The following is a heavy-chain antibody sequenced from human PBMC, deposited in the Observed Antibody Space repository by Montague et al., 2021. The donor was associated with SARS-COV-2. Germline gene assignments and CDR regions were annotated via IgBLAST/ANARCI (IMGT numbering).Heavy chain of an antibody. J-gene: IGHJ4*02. V-gene: IGHV4-31*03. CDR1: GGSISSDDSY. Sequence: TLSLTCILSGGSISSDDSYWTWIRQHPGKGLEWIGYISYSGRTSYNVSLKSRLTISADTSDNQFSLKLTSMTAADMAVYYCARMYVPAHGTSAASYSDYWGRGTLVTVPS. CDR3: ARMYVPAHGTSAASYSDY. D-gene: IGHD6-13*01. CDR2: ISYSGRT.